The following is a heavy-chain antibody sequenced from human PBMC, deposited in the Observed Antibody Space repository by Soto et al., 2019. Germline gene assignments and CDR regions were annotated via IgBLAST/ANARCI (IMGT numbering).Heavy chain of an antibody. CDR3: AKDLCAYSSGSCYFDY. Sequence: GGSLRLSCSASGFTFTSYAMHWVRQAPGKGLEWVSAISNSGTSTYYADSVKGRFTISRDNSKSTLYLQMNSLRAEDTAVYYCAKDLCAYSSGSCYFDYWGQGTLVTVSS. CDR1: GFTFTSYA. V-gene: IGHV3-23*01. J-gene: IGHJ4*02. D-gene: IGHD6-19*01. CDR2: ISNSGTST.